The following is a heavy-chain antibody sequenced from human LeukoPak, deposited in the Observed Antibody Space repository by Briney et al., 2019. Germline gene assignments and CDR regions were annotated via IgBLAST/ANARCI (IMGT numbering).Heavy chain of an antibody. CDR3: ARGSAMVTGFDY. V-gene: IGHV1-69*04. D-gene: IGHD5-18*01. Sequence: GASVKVSCKASGGTFSSYAISWVRQAPGQGLEWMGRIIPILGIANYAQKFQGRVTITADKSTSTAYMELSSLRSEDTAVYYCARGSAMVTGFDYWGQGTLVTVSS. CDR2: IIPILGIA. J-gene: IGHJ4*02. CDR1: GGTFSSYA.